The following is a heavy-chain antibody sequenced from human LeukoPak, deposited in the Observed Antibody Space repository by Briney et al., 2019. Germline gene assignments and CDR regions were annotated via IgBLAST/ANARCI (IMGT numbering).Heavy chain of an antibody. Sequence: QPGGSLRLSCAASGFTFSSYAMSWVRQAPGKGLEWVSAISGSGGSTYYADSVKGRFTISRDNSKNTLYLQMNSLRAEDTAVYYCAKDPDQYSSSWSREGEYFQHWGQGTLVTVSS. V-gene: IGHV3-23*01. CDR2: ISGSGGST. CDR3: AKDPDQYSSSWSREGEYFQH. CDR1: GFTFSSYA. J-gene: IGHJ1*01. D-gene: IGHD6-13*01.